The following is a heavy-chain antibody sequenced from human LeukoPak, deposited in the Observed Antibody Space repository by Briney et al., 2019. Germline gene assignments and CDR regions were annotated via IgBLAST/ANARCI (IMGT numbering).Heavy chain of an antibody. V-gene: IGHV1-2*02. CDR2: INPNSGGT. D-gene: IGHD2-21*02. Sequence: GASVKVSCKASGGTFSSYAISWVRQAPGQGLEWMGWINPNSGGTNYAQKFQGRVTMTRDTSISTAYMELSRLRSDDTAVYYCARVVTVTAIDAFDIWGQGTMVTVSS. CDR1: GGTFSSYA. J-gene: IGHJ3*02. CDR3: ARVVTVTAIDAFDI.